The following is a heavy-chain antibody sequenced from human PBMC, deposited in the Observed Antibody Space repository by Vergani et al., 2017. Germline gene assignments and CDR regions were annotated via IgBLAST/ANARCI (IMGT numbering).Heavy chain of an antibody. Sequence: RLVQSGGGLAHPGGSLRLSCAASGLPVSGFAFNTYAMIWVRQAPGKGLEWVSGISATGDENTDYADSVKGRFTISRDNSKSTLFLQMNGLTSADTAIYYCAQCANGDPRLPVYWGQGALVAVSS. CDR2: ISATGDENT. J-gene: IGHJ4*02. CDR1: GLPVSGFAFNTYA. V-gene: IGHV3-23*04. CDR3: AQCANGDPRLPVY. D-gene: IGHD4-17*01.